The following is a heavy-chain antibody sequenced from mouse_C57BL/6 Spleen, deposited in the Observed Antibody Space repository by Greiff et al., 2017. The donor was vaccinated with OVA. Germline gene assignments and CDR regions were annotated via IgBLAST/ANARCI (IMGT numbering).Heavy chain of an antibody. D-gene: IGHD2-5*01. CDR2: IYPGDGDT. CDR1: GYAFSSYW. Sequence: QVQLQQSGAELVKPGASVKISCKASGYAFSSYWMNWVKQRPGKGLEWIGQIYPGDGDTNYNGKFKGKATLTADKSSSTAYMQLSSLTSEDSAVYFCARASYSSGFDYWGQGTTLTVSS. CDR3: ARASYSSGFDY. V-gene: IGHV1-80*01. J-gene: IGHJ2*01.